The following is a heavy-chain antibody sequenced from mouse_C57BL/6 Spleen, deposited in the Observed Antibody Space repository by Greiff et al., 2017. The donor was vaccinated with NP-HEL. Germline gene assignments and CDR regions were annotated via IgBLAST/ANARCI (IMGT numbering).Heavy chain of an antibody. CDR3: ARRENYGHWYFDV. Sequence: EVKVVESGGGLVQPGGSLKLSCAASGFTFSDYYMYWVRQTPEKRLEWVAYISNGGGSTYYPDTVKGRFTISRANAKNTLYLQMSRLKSEDTAMYYCARRENYGHWYFDVWGTGTTVTVSS. CDR2: ISNGGGST. V-gene: IGHV5-12*01. J-gene: IGHJ1*03. CDR1: GFTFSDYY. D-gene: IGHD1-1*02.